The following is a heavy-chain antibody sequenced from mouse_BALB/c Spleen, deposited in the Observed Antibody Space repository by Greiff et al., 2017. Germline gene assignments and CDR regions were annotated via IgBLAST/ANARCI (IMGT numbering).Heavy chain of an antibody. CDR3: ARGGNFFDY. V-gene: IGHV3-2*02. J-gene: IGHJ2*01. CDR1: GYSITSDYA. D-gene: IGHD2-1*01. CDR2: ISYSGST. Sequence: EVKLEESGPGLVKPSQSLSLTCTVTGYSITSDYAWNWIRQFPGNKLEWMGYISYSGSTSYNPSLKSRISTTRDTSKNQFFLQLNSVTTEDTATYYCARGGNFFDYWGQGTTLTVSS.